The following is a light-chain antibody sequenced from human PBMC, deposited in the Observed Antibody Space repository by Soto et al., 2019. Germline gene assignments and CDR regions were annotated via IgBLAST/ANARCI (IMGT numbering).Light chain of an antibody. CDR2: GAS. Sequence: EIVLTQSPGTLSLSPGERATLSCRASQSVTNDYLSWFQQKPGQAPRLVIYGASSRASGIPDRFSGSGSGTGFPLTNSKLEPEDFAVYYCQQYDRSPWTFGQGTKVEIK. CDR3: QQYDRSPWT. J-gene: IGKJ1*01. CDR1: QSVTNDY. V-gene: IGKV3-20*01.